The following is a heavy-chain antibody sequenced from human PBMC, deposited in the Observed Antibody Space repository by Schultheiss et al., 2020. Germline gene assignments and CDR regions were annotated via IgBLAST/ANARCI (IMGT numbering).Heavy chain of an antibody. CDR1: GGSISSSNW. D-gene: IGHD1-1*01. J-gene: IGHJ4*02. CDR2: IYYSGST. V-gene: IGHV4-4*02. Sequence: SETLSLTCAVSGGSISSSNWWSWVRQPPGKGLEWIGYIYYSGSTYYNPSLKSRVTISVDTSKNQFSLKLSSVTAADTAVYYCARRGTTMGARGFDYWGQGTLVTVSS. CDR3: ARRGTTMGARGFDY.